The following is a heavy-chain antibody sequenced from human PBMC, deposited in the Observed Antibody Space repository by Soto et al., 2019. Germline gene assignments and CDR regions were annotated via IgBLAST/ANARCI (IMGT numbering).Heavy chain of an antibody. CDR3: ARTARYCSSTSCYNPLYYGMDV. J-gene: IGHJ6*02. Sequence: LRLSCAASGFTFSSYDMHWVRQATGKGLEWVSAIGTAGDTYYPGSVKGRFTISRENAKNSLYLQMNSLRAGDTAVYYCARTARYCSSTSCYNPLYYGMDVWGQGTTVTVSS. D-gene: IGHD2-2*02. CDR1: GFTFSSYD. CDR2: IGTAGDT. V-gene: IGHV3-13*01.